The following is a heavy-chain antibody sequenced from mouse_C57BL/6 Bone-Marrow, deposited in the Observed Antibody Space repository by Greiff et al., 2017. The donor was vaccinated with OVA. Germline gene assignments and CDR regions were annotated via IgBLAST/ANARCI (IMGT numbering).Heavy chain of an antibody. CDR1: GFTFSSYT. Sequence: EVKVVESGGGLVKPGGSLKLSCAASGFTFSSYTMSWVRQTPEKRLEWVATISGGGGNTYYPDSVKGRFTISRDNAKNTLYLQMSSLRSEDTALYYCARYGNYWRYFDDWGQGTTLTVSS. D-gene: IGHD2-1*01. CDR3: ARYGNYWRYFDD. CDR2: ISGGGGNT. J-gene: IGHJ2*01. V-gene: IGHV5-9*01.